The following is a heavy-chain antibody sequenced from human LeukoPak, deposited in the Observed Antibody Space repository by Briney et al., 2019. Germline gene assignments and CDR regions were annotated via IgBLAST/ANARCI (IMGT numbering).Heavy chain of an antibody. J-gene: IGHJ5*02. D-gene: IGHD5-12*01. Sequence: ASVKVSCKASGYTFTSYDINWVRQATGQGLEWMGWMNPNSGNTGYAQKFQGRVTITADKSTSTAYMELSSLRSEDTAVYYCARNLGYSGYVNWFDPWGQGTLVTVSS. CDR3: ARNLGYSGYVNWFDP. V-gene: IGHV1-8*01. CDR1: GYTFTSYD. CDR2: MNPNSGNT.